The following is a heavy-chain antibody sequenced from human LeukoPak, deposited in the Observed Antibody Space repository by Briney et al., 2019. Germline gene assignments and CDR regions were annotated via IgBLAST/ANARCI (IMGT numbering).Heavy chain of an antibody. D-gene: IGHD2-21*01. Sequence: ASVKVSCKTSGYAFTKYLIHWVRQAPGQGLEWMGTINPQGDITNYAQRFQGRITLTEDTSTSTVYMELSSLTSEDTAVYYCARPSYCVADNCGYWLDPWGPGTLVTVSS. V-gene: IGHV1-46*01. CDR2: INPQGDIT. J-gene: IGHJ5*02. CDR3: ARPSYCVADNCGYWLDP. CDR1: GYAFTKYL.